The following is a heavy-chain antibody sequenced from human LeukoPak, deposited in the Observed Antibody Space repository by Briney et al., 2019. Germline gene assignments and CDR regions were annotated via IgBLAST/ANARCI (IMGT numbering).Heavy chain of an antibody. CDR1: GFSLTSRGVL. D-gene: IGHD3-22*01. Sequence: GPTLVNPTQTLTLTCTFSGFSLTSRGVLVGWIRQSPGKALEFLAPVYWDDGERYSPSLTSRLSITKDTSKDQVILILTDVDPVDTATYYCAHRFDTSGDRPYYFDYWGQGILVTVSS. J-gene: IGHJ4*02. CDR2: VYWDDGE. CDR3: AHRFDTSGDRPYYFDY. V-gene: IGHV2-5*02.